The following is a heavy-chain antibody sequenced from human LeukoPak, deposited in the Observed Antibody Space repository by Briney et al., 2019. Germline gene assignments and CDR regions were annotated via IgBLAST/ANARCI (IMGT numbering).Heavy chain of an antibody. D-gene: IGHD2-2*01. Sequence: ASVMVSYKASGYTFTSYDINWVRQATGQGLEWMAWMNPNSGNTGYAQKFQGRVTITGNTSISTAYMELSSLRSEDTAVYYCASVTSTSLYYYYMDVWGKGTTVTVSS. J-gene: IGHJ6*03. CDR2: MNPNSGNT. CDR1: GYTFTSYD. CDR3: ASVTSTSLYYYYMDV. V-gene: IGHV1-8*03.